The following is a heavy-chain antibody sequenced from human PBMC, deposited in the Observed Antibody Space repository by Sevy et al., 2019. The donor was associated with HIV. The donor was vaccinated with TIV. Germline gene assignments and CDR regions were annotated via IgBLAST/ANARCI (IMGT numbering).Heavy chain of an antibody. CDR2: ISYDGSNK. V-gene: IGHV3-30-3*01. Sequence: GGSLRLSCAASGFTFSSYAMHWVRQAPGKGLEWVAVISYDGSNKYYADSVKGRFTISRDNSKNTLYLQMNSLRAEDTAVYYCARADTAMVEEGGVDYWGQGTLVTVSS. CDR1: GFTFSSYA. J-gene: IGHJ4*02. D-gene: IGHD5-18*01. CDR3: ARADTAMVEEGGVDY.